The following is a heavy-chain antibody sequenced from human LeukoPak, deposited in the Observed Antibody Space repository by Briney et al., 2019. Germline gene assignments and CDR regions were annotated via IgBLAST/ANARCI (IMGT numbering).Heavy chain of an antibody. CDR1: GHPLRRHG. V-gene: IGHV3-33*01. D-gene: IGHD6-19*01. CDR3: AVILRLSGWS. Sequence: LGSSVRLPREAYGHPLRRHGTHWVRQAPGKGLEWVAVIWYDGSNKYYADSVKGRFTISRDNSKNTLYLQMNTPRAEATAAYYCAVILRLSGWSWGQGTPVSVSS. J-gene: IGHJ5*02. CDR2: IWYDGSNK.